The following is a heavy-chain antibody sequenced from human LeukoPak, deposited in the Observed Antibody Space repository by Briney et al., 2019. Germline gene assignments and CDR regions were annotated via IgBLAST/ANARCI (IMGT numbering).Heavy chain of an antibody. CDR3: AADPDTTMAFDC. CDR1: GFTFTSSS. Sequence: ASVKVSCKASGFTFTSSSIQWIRQARGQRLEWIGWIVGASTDTYYAQRFQERVTIARDMSTSTAYLELSSLRSEDTAVYYCAADPDTTMAFDCWGQGTLVTVSS. CDR2: IVGASTDT. D-gene: IGHD5-18*01. V-gene: IGHV1-58*02. J-gene: IGHJ4*02.